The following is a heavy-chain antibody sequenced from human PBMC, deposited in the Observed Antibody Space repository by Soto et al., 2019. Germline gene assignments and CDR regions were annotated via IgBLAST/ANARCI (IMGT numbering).Heavy chain of an antibody. V-gene: IGHV6-1*01. CDR1: WDSVSSNSAA. CDR3: TRDAAARSELGYGMDV. D-gene: IGHD6-6*01. CDR2: TYYRSKYYN. J-gene: IGHJ6*02. Sequence: QTLSLTCAISWDSVSSNSAALNWIRQSPSGGLEWLGRTYYRSKYYNDYAVRVKSRITNTPDTSKNQFSRQLNSVTPEDSSVYYCTRDAAARSELGYGMDVWGQGTTVTVSS.